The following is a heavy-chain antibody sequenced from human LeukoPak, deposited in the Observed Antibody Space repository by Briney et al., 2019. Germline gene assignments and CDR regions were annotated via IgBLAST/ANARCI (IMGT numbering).Heavy chain of an antibody. V-gene: IGHV3-53*01. CDR2: IFSGGRT. Sequence: GGSLRLSCVASGFSVSIKYMSGVRQAPGKGLEWVSVIFSGGRTDYTDSVKGRFTISRDDSMNTLYLQMNSLRVEDTAMYYCARERGSEFDFWGQGTLVTVSS. J-gene: IGHJ4*02. CDR3: ARERGSEFDF. CDR1: GFSVSIKY. D-gene: IGHD3-10*01.